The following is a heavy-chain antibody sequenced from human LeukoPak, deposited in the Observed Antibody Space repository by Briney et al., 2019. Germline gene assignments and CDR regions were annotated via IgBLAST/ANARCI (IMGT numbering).Heavy chain of an antibody. CDR2: INPNTSVT. J-gene: IGHJ4*02. D-gene: IGHD3/OR15-3a*01. CDR1: GYTFTVHY. V-gene: IGHV1-2*06. CDR3: ASVDSGTAYLRYDY. Sequence: ASVKVSCMPSGYTFTVHYVHWLRPAPGQGLEWMGRINPNTSVTNNAQKFQGRVALTRDTSISTAYMELRWLRSDDTAIYYCASVDSGTAYLRYDYWGQGTLVTVSS.